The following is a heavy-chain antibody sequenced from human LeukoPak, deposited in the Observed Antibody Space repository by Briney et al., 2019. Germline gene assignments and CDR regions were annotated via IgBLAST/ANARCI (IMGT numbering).Heavy chain of an antibody. J-gene: IGHJ5*02. V-gene: IGHV1-69*04. CDR2: IIPILGLA. D-gene: IGHD3-16*01. CDR3: ARDVPLGGGNWFDP. Sequence: GASVKVSCKASGGTFSSYAISWVRQAPGQGLEWMGRIIPILGLANYAQKFQGRVTITADKSTSTAYMELSSLRSEDTAVYYCARDVPLGGGNWFDPWGQGTLVTVSS. CDR1: GGTFSSYA.